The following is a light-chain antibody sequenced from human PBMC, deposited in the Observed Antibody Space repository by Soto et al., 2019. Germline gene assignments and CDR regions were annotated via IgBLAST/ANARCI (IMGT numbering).Light chain of an antibody. V-gene: IGKV3-11*01. CDR2: DSS. J-gene: IGKJ4*01. CDR1: QSVSSY. Sequence: EIVLTQSPATLSLSPGERATLSCRSSQSVSSYLAWYQQKPGQAPRLLIYDSSNRATGSPARFSGSGSGTDFTLTISSLEPEDFAVYYCQQHANWPLTFGGGTKVDIK. CDR3: QQHANWPLT.